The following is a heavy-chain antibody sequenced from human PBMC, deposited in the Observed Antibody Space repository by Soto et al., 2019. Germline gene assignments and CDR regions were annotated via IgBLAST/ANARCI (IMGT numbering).Heavy chain of an antibody. V-gene: IGHV4-39*01. CDR3: ARHEIVVVVAANFDY. Sequence: PSETLSLTCPVSGFSISSSSYYWGWIRQPPGKGLEWIGSIYYSGSTYYNPSLKSRVTISVDTSKNQFSLKLSSVTAADTAVYYCARHEIVVVVAANFDYWGQGTLVTVSS. CDR2: IYYSGST. D-gene: IGHD2-15*01. J-gene: IGHJ4*02. CDR1: GFSISSSSYY.